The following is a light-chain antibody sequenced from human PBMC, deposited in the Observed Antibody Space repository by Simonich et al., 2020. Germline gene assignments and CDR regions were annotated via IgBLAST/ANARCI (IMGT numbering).Light chain of an antibody. CDR1: RSAVGSYNL. CDR3: CSYAGSVV. V-gene: IGLV2-23*01. CDR2: EGS. Sequence: QSALTQPASVSGSPGQSITISCTGTRSAVGSYNLFSWYQQHPGKAPKLLIYEGSKRPSGFSNRFSGTKSGNTASLTISGLQAEDEADYYCCSYAGSVVFGGGTKLTVL. J-gene: IGLJ2*01.